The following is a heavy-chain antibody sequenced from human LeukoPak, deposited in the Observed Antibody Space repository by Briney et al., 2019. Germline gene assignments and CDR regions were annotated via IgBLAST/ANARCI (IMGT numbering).Heavy chain of an antibody. CDR1: GGTFSSYA. Sequence: GSSVKVSCKASGGTFSSYAISWVRQAPGQGLEWMGGIIPIFGTANYAQKFQGGVTITADESTSTAYMELSSLRSEDTAVYYCARGTIAAAAHDAFDIWGQGTMVTVSS. V-gene: IGHV1-69*01. CDR3: ARGTIAAAAHDAFDI. CDR2: IIPIFGTA. J-gene: IGHJ3*02. D-gene: IGHD6-13*01.